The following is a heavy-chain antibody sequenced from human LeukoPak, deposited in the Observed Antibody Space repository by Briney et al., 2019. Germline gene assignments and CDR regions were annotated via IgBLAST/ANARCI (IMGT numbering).Heavy chain of an antibody. D-gene: IGHD5-12*01. CDR3: ARLLGVATIQFYFDY. CDR2: ISSNSRTI. V-gene: IGHV3-48*01. Sequence: QPGGSLRLSCAASGFTFSSYSMNWVRQAPGKGLEWVPYISSNSRTIYYADSVKGRFTFSRDNAKNSLYLQMNSLRAEDTAVYYCARLLGVATIQFYFDYWGQGTLVTVSS. J-gene: IGHJ4*02. CDR1: GFTFSSYS.